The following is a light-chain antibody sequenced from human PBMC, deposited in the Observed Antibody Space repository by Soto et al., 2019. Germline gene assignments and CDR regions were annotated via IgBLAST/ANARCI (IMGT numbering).Light chain of an antibody. CDR1: QTISSW. CDR2: KAS. J-gene: IGKJ1*01. CDR3: QHYNSYSEA. Sequence: DIQMTQSPSTLSGSVVDRVTITCLASQTISSWLAWYQQKTGKAPKLLIYKASTLKSGVPSRFSGSGYGTEFNLTISSLQTDDFATYYCQHYNSYSEAFGQGTKVDIK. V-gene: IGKV1-5*03.